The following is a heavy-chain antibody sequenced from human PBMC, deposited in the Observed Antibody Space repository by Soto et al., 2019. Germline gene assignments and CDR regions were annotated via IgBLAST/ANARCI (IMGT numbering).Heavy chain of an antibody. Sequence: SETLSLTCAVSGGSISSYYWSWIRQPPGKGLEWIGYIYYSGSTNYNPSLKSRVTISVDTSKNQFSLKLSSVTAADTAVYYCARLPGPYYYYGMDVWGQGTTVTVSS. CDR3: ARLPGPYYYYGMDV. CDR1: GGSISSYY. J-gene: IGHJ6*02. CDR2: IYYSGST. V-gene: IGHV4-59*01.